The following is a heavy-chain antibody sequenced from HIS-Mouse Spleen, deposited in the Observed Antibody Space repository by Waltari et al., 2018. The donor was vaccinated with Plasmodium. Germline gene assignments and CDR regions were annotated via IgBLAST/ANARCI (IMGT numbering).Heavy chain of an antibody. J-gene: IGHJ4*02. CDR3: AREAGSGGLYYFDY. CDR1: GFTFSRYA. V-gene: IGHV3-30-3*01. Sequence: QVQLVESGGGVVQPGRSLRLSCAASGFTFSRYAMHWVRQAPGKGLEWVAVISYDGSNKYYADSVKGRFTISRDNSKNTLYLQMNSLRAEDTAVYYCAREAGSGGLYYFDYWGQGTLVTVSS. CDR2: ISYDGSNK. D-gene: IGHD3-10*01.